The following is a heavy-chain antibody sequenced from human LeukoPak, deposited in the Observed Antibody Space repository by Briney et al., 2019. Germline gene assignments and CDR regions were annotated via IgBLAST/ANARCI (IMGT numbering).Heavy chain of an antibody. J-gene: IGHJ4*02. CDR3: AREAATAIKDL. Sequence: GGSLRLSCAASGFTFSSYAMSWVRQAPGKGLEWVANIKQDGSEKYYVDSVKGRFTISRDNAKNSLYLQMNSLRAEDTAVYYRAREAATAIKDLWGQGTLVTVSS. CDR2: IKQDGSEK. CDR1: GFTFSSYA. V-gene: IGHV3-7*01. D-gene: IGHD2-2*02.